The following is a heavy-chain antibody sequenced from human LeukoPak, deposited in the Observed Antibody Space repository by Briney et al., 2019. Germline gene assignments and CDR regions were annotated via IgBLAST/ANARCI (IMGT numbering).Heavy chain of an antibody. CDR2: ISYDGSNK. Sequence: GGSLRLSCAASGFTFSSYAMHWVRQAPGKGLEWMAVISYDGSNKYYADSVKGRFTISRDNSKNTLYLQMNSLRAEDAAVYYCARDPYSSSPFFDYWGQGTLVTVSS. D-gene: IGHD6-6*01. V-gene: IGHV3-30-3*01. CDR1: GFTFSSYA. CDR3: ARDPYSSSPFFDY. J-gene: IGHJ4*02.